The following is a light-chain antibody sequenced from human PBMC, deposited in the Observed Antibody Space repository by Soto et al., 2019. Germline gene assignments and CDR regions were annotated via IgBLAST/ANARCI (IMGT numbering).Light chain of an antibody. Sequence: QAVVTQPPSVSGAPGQRITLACTGSNSNIGADYDVHWYRQFPGAAPKALLSTKTHRPSGVPDRFSASKSGTSASLAITGLQPEDDAEYYGQSYDSGLVGLVFGTGTKLTVL. CDR1: NSNIGADYD. J-gene: IGLJ2*01. CDR3: QSYDSGLVGLV. CDR2: TKT. V-gene: IGLV1-40*01.